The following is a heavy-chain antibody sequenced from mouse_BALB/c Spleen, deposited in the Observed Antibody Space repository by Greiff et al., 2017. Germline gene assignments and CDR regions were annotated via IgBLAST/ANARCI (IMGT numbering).Heavy chain of an antibody. J-gene: IGHJ3*01. CDR3: ARWRDYDGFAY. V-gene: IGHV14-3*02. Sequence: EVQLQQSGAELVKPGASVKLSCTASGFNIKDTYMHWVKQRPEQGLEWIGRIDPANGNTKYDPKFQGKATITADTSSNTAYLQLSSLTSEDTAVYYCARWRDYDGFAYWGQGTLVTVSA. D-gene: IGHD2-4*01. CDR2: IDPANGNT. CDR1: GFNIKDTY.